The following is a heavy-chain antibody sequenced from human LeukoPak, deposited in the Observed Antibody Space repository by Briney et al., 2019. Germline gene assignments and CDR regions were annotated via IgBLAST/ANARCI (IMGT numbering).Heavy chain of an antibody. CDR2: ILFDGSNQ. CDR3: AKARLRAIRDIDY. Sequence: GGSLRLSCAASGFTFSSYGIHWVRQAPGKGLEWVAFILFDGSNQYYGDSVKGRFTISRDNSKNTLYLQMNSLRAEDTAVYFCAKARLRAIRDIDYWGQGTLVTVSS. J-gene: IGHJ4*02. D-gene: IGHD2-21*01. CDR1: GFTFSSYG. V-gene: IGHV3-30*02.